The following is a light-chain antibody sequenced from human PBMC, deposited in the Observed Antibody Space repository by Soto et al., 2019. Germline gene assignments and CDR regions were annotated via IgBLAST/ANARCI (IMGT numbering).Light chain of an antibody. J-gene: IGKJ1*01. V-gene: IGKV3-15*01. CDR1: QSVDIN. Sequence: EIVLAQSPATLCGSPGERVTLSCRASQSVDINLARYQQKPGQAPRLLIYGASTRATDMSGTFSGRGSGTEFTLTISNVRPEDFAVYYCQQYRSWPRTFGQGTKVDIK. CDR2: GAS. CDR3: QQYRSWPRT.